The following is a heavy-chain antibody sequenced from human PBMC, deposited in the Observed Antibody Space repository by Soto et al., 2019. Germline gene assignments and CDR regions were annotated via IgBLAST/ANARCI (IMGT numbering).Heavy chain of an antibody. Sequence: PSETLSLTCPVYGGSFSGYDWTWIRQPPGTGLEWIGEINHSGSTNYNPSLTSRVTISVDTSKNQFSLKLTSVTAADTAVYYCARDKITGLFDYWGQGTLVTVSS. CDR1: GGSFSGYD. CDR3: ARDKITGLFDY. CDR2: INHSGST. J-gene: IGHJ4*02. V-gene: IGHV4-34*01. D-gene: IGHD2-8*02.